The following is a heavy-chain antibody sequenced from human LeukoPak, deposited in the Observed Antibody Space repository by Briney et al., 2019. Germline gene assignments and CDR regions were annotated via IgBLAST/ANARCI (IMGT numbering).Heavy chain of an antibody. J-gene: IGHJ4*02. CDR2: IYYSGST. CDR1: GGSISSYY. V-gene: IGHV4-59*12. Sequence: SETLSLTCTVSGGSISSYYWSWIRQPPGKGLEWIGYIYYSGSTNYNPSLKSRVTISVDTSKNQFSLKLSSVTAADTAVYYCARVADSYGYVFDYWGQGTLVTVSS. CDR3: ARVADSYGYVFDY. D-gene: IGHD5-18*01.